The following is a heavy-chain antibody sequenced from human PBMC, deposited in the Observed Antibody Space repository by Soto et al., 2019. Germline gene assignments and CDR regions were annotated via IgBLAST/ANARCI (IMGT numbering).Heavy chain of an antibody. CDR3: ARDRDIAVENNGFDP. CDR1: GYTFTGYY. J-gene: IGHJ5*02. CDR2: INPNSGGT. Sequence: QVQLVQSGAEVKKLGASVKVSCKASGYTFTGYYMHWVRQAPGQGLEWMGWINPNSGGTNYAQKFQGRVNMTRDTSISTAYMELSRLRSDDTAVYYCARDRDIAVENNGFDPWGQGTLVTVSS. V-gene: IGHV1-2*02. D-gene: IGHD6-19*01.